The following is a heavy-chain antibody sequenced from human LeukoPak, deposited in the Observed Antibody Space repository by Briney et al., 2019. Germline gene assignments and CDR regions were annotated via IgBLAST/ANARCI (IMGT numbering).Heavy chain of an antibody. J-gene: IGHJ4*02. CDR3: ARWSGTTDDY. V-gene: IGHV1-2*02. CDR2: VSPDSGGT. Sequence: ASVKVSCKTSGYTFTNYGISWVRQAPGLGLEWMGWVSPDSGGTNYAQKFQGRVTMTRDTSISTAFMELSSLRSDDTAVYYCARWSGTTDDYWGQGTLVTVSS. CDR1: GYTFTNYG. D-gene: IGHD4-11*01.